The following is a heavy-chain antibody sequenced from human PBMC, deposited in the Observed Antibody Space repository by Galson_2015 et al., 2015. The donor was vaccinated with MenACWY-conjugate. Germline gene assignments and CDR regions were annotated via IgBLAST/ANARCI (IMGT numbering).Heavy chain of an antibody. J-gene: IGHJ4*02. CDR3: AADRRQVRRGWLPY. CDR2: FNPGDGKT. D-gene: IGHD5-18*01. CDR1: GYTLTDLS. Sequence: SVKVSCKVSGYTLTDLSMYWVRQAPGKGLEWMGGFNPGDGKTIYAQRFQGRVTMTEDTSTDTAYMELSSLRSEDTAVYYCAADRRQVRRGWLPYWVQGTLVTVSS. V-gene: IGHV1-24*01.